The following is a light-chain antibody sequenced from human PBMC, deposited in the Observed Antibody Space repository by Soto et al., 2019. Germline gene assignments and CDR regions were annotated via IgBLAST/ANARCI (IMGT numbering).Light chain of an antibody. CDR3: QEASRIPIT. Sequence: DIQMTPSPSSVSASVADRGTITFRASQGISSWLAWYQQKQGKAPKLXIYAASTLQSGVPSRFSGSGYGTDFNLTISSLQTEDFATYYCQEASRIPITFGQGTRLEIK. J-gene: IGKJ5*01. CDR1: QGISSW. CDR2: AAS. V-gene: IGKV1-12*01.